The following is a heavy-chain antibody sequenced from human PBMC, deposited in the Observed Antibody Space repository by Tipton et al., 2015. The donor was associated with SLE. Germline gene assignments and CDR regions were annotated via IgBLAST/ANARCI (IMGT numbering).Heavy chain of an antibody. CDR3: ARGIVAAFFY. V-gene: IGHV4-34*01. CDR1: GGSFSGYY. Sequence: TLSLTCAVYGGSFSGYYWSWIRQPPGKGLEWIGYIYYSGSTYYNPSLKSRVTISVDTSKKQFSLKLRSVTAADTAVYYCARGIVAAFFYWGQGTLVTVSS. D-gene: IGHD6-6*01. CDR2: IYYSGST. J-gene: IGHJ4*02.